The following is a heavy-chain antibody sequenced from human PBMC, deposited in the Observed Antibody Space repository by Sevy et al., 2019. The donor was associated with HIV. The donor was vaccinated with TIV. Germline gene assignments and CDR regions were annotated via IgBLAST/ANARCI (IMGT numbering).Heavy chain of an antibody. CDR2: ISSDGSDT. J-gene: IGHJ4*02. CDR3: AREQLVEFDL. V-gene: IGHV3-74*01. D-gene: IGHD6-6*01. CDR1: GFSLSRYW. Sequence: GGSLRLSCVASGFSLSRYWMHWVRQAPGKGLVWLSHISSDGSDTNYADFMKGRFIISRDNAKNTVFLQVNNLRVEDMAIYYCAREQLVEFDLWGQGTLVTVSS.